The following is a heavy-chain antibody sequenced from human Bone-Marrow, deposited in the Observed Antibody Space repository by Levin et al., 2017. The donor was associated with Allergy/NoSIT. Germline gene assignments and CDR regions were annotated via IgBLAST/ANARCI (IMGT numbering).Heavy chain of an antibody. CDR3: ASAADTPRSSPFFFDS. Sequence: SQTLSLTCTVSGGSISSGTYYWSWIRQHPGKGLEWIGYIFYSGSTYSNPSLKSRVTMSVDTSKNQFSLKLSSVIAGDTAVYYCASAADTPRSSPFFFDSWGQGTLVTVSS. V-gene: IGHV4-31*03. D-gene: IGHD2-15*01. CDR1: GGSISSGTYY. J-gene: IGHJ4*02. CDR2: IFYSGST.